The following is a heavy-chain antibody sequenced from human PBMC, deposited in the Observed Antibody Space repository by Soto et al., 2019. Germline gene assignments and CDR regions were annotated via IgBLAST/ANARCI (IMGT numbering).Heavy chain of an antibody. J-gene: IGHJ3*02. V-gene: IGHV4-34*01. CDR3: ARCGLWSGYSDAFDI. Sequence: LSLTCAVYGGSFSGYYWSWIRQPPGKGLEWIGEINHSGSTNYNPSLKSRVTISVDTSKNQFSLKLSSVTAADTAVYYCARCGLWSGYSDAFDIWGQGTMVTVSS. CDR1: GGSFSGYY. CDR2: INHSGST. D-gene: IGHD3-3*01.